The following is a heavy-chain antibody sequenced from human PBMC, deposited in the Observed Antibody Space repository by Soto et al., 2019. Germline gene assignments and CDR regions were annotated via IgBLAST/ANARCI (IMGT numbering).Heavy chain of an antibody. J-gene: IGHJ4*02. Sequence: EVQLVESGGGLVQPGGSLKLSCAASGFTFSGSAMHWVRHSSGKGLEWVGRIRTKTNSYATAYGASVKGRFTISRDDSESTAYLKMNSLTTEDTAVYYCTRHVDTATGEDFDYWGQGTLVTVSS. CDR2: IRTKTNSYAT. V-gene: IGHV3-73*02. CDR1: GFTFSGSA. D-gene: IGHD5-18*01. CDR3: TRHVDTATGEDFDY.